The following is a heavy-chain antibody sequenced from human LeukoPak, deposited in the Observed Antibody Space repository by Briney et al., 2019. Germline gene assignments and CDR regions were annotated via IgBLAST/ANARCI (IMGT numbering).Heavy chain of an antibody. J-gene: IGHJ6*03. CDR2: INPNSGGT. V-gene: IGHV1-2*02. Sequence: GASVKVSCKASGYTFTGYYMHWVRQAPGQGLEWMGWINPNSGGTNYAQKFQGRVTMTRDTSISTAYMELSRLRSDDTAVYYCARVNVPDSSSWYYYYYMDVWGKGTTVTVSS. CDR1: GYTFTGYY. D-gene: IGHD6-13*01. CDR3: ARVNVPDSSSWYYYYYMDV.